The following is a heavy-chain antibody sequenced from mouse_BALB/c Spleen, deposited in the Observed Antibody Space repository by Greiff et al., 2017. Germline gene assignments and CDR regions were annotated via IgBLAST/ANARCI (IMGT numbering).Heavy chain of an antibody. CDR2: IDTSDSYT. J-gene: IGHJ4*01. V-gene: IGHV1-69*01. CDR3: ARGTVVAYYYAMDY. CDR1: GYTFTDYW. Sequence: QVQLQQPGAELVMPGASVKMSCKASGYTFTDYWMHWVKQRPGQGLEWIGAIDTSDSYTSYNQKFKGKATLTVDESSSTAYMQLSSLTSEDSAVYYCARGTVVAYYYAMDYWGQGTSVTVSS. D-gene: IGHD1-1*01.